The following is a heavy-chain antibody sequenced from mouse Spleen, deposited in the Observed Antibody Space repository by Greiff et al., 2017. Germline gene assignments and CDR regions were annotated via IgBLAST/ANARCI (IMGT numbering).Heavy chain of an antibody. V-gene: IGHV1-84*01. D-gene: IGHD1-1*01. Sequence: LMESGPELVKPGASVKISCKASGYTFTDYYINWVKQRPGQGLEWIGWIYPGSGNTKYNEKFKGKATLTVDTSSSTAYMQLSSLTSEDSAVYFCAFYYGSGYYYAMDYWGQGTSVTVSS. CDR2: IYPGSGNT. CDR1: GYTFTDYY. CDR3: AFYYGSGYYYAMDY. J-gene: IGHJ4*01.